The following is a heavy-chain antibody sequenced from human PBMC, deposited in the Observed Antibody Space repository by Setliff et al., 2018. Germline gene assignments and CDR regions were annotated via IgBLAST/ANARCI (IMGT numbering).Heavy chain of an antibody. V-gene: IGHV3-21*05. D-gene: IGHD2-15*01. CDR1: GFTFSSYS. J-gene: IGHJ5*02. CDR2: ISSSSSYI. CDR3: ARESVAATYNWFDP. Sequence: PGGSLRLSCAASGFTFSSYSMNWVRQAPGKGLEWVSYISSSSSYIYYADSVKGRFTISRDNAKNSLYLQMNSLRAEDTAVYYCARESVAATYNWFDPWGQGTLVTVSS.